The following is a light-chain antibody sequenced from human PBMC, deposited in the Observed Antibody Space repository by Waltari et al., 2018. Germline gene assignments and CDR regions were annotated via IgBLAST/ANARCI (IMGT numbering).Light chain of an antibody. J-gene: IGLJ3*02. CDR3: QTWGTGIWV. V-gene: IGLV4-69*01. Sequence: QLVLTQSPSASASLGASVSLTCPLSSGHSSYAIAWHQQQPQKGPRYLMKVNSDGSHTKGDGIPDRFSGSSSGAERYLTISSLQSEDAADYYCQTWGTGIWVFGGGTKLTVL. CDR2: VNSDGSH. CDR1: SGHSSYA.